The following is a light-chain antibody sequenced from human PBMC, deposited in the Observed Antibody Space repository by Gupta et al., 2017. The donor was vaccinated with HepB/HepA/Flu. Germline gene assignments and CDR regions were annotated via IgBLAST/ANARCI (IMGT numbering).Light chain of an antibody. CDR1: QSVSSY. CDR3: QQRSNWPPVI. J-gene: IGKJ2*01. Sequence: EIVLTQSPATLSLSPGERATLSCRASQSVSSYLAWYQQKPGQAPRLLIYDASNRATGIPARFSGSGSGTDFTLTISSRVQEDFAGYYCQQRSNWPPVIFGQGTKMEIK. V-gene: IGKV3-11*01. CDR2: DAS.